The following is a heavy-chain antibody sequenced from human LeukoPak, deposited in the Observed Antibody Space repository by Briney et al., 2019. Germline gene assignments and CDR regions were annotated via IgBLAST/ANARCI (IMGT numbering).Heavy chain of an antibody. CDR2: ISGSGGST. CDR3: AKDLEDDGGNSDFNY. CDR1: GFTFSSYA. Sequence: GGSLRLSCAASGFTFSSYAMSWVRQAPGKGLEWVSAISGSGGSTYYADSVKGRFTISRDNSKNTLYLQMNSLRAEDTAVYYCAKDLEDDGGNSDFNYWGQGTLVTVSS. J-gene: IGHJ4*02. V-gene: IGHV3-23*01. D-gene: IGHD4-23*01.